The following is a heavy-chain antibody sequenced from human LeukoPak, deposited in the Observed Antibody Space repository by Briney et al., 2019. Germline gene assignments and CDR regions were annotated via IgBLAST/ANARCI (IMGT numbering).Heavy chain of an antibody. D-gene: IGHD5-18*01. CDR1: GFTFSVYY. CDR3: AREEDTAPYYYYGMDV. CDR2: ISSSSSYT. J-gene: IGHJ6*04. Sequence: GGSLRLSCAASGFTFSVYYMSWIRQAPGKGLEWVSYISSSSSYTNYADSVKGRFTISRDNAKNSLYLQMNSLRAEDTAVYYCAREEDTAPYYYYGMDVWGKGTTVTVSS. V-gene: IGHV3-11*06.